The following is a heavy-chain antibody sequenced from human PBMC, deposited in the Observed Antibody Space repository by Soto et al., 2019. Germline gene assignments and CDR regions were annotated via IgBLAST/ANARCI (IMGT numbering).Heavy chain of an antibody. J-gene: IGHJ6*02. CDR2: ISYDGSNK. CDR1: GFTFSSYA. Sequence: GGSLRLSCAASGFTFSSYAMHWVRQAPGKGLEWVAVISYDGSNKYYADSVKGRFTISRDNSKNTLYLQMNSLRAEDTAVYYCARDLSSGSYYMRPTIIGPGADGYYYGMDVWGQGTTVTVSS. V-gene: IGHV3-30-3*01. D-gene: IGHD3-10*01. CDR3: ARDLSSGSYYMRPTIIGPGADGYYYGMDV.